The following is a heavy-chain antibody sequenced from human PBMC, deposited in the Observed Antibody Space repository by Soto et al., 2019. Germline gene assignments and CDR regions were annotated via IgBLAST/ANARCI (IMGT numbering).Heavy chain of an antibody. D-gene: IGHD4-17*01. CDR2: IYYSGST. V-gene: IGHV4-59*08. CDR1: GGPISSYY. CDR3: ARHGGTVTTSADYWYFDL. J-gene: IGHJ2*01. Sequence: QVQLQESGPGLVKPSETLSLTCTVSGGPISSYYWSWIRQPPGKGLEWIGYIYYSGSTNYNPSLKSRVTISVDTSKNQFSLKLSSVTAADTAVYYCARHGGTVTTSADYWYFDLWGRGTLVTVSS.